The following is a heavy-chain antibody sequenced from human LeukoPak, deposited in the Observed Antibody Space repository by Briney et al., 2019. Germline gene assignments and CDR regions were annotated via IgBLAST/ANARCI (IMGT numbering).Heavy chain of an antibody. J-gene: IGHJ4*02. CDR1: GGSSSSSSYY. CDR3: ARQNSRLGDCYDY. Sequence: PSETLTLTCTVYGGSSSSSSYYWGWIRQPPVKGLEWIGSIYYSGSTYYNPSLKSRVTISVDTSKNQFSLKLSSVTAADTAVYYCARQNSRLGDCYDYWGQGTLVTVSS. CDR2: IYYSGST. V-gene: IGHV4-39*01. D-gene: IGHD2-21*01.